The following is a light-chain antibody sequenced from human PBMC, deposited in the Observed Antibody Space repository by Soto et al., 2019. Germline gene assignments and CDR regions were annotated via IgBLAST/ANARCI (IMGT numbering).Light chain of an antibody. CDR2: AAS. J-gene: IGKJ1*01. CDR3: QQSYSTPWT. V-gene: IGKV1-39*01. CDR1: QSVSSN. Sequence: MTQSPATLSVSPGERATLSCRASQSVSSNLAWYQQKPGKAPKLLIYAASSLQSGVPSRFSGSGSGTDFTLTISSLQPEDFATYYCQQSYSTPWTFGQGTKVDIK.